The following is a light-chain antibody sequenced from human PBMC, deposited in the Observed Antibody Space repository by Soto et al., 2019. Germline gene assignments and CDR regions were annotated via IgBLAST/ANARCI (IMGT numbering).Light chain of an antibody. CDR3: HQRQSWPRT. CDR2: QTS. J-gene: IGKJ1*01. Sequence: EIVLRQSPATLSSFPGDRVTPSCRASQYINTRLAWYQHRPGQAPRLLIYQTSLRAAGIPARFSASGSGTDFTLTISDVQPEDFALYYCHQRQSWPRTFGQGTKVDIK. CDR1: QYINTR. V-gene: IGKV3-11*01.